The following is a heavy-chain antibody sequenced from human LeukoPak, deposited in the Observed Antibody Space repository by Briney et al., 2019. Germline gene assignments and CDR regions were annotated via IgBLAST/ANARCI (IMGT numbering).Heavy chain of an antibody. CDR1: GGTFSSYA. V-gene: IGHV1-69*06. Sequence: ASVKVSCKASGGTFSSYAISWARQAPGQGLEWMGRIIPIFGTANYAQKFQGRVTITADKSTSTAYMELSSLRSEDTAVYYCARDSKYYYNSSGYSFAYWGQGTLVTVSS. CDR2: IIPIFGTA. D-gene: IGHD3-22*01. J-gene: IGHJ4*02. CDR3: ARDSKYYYNSSGYSFAY.